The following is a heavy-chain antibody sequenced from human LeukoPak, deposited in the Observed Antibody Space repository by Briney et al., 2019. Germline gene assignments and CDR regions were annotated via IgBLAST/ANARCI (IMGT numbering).Heavy chain of an antibody. J-gene: IGHJ3*02. Sequence: SETLSLTCTVSGGSISSYYWSWIRQPPGEGLEWIGYIYYSGSTNYNPSLKSRVTISVDTSKNQFSLKLSSVTAADTAVYYCARVDIVATDAFDIWGQGTMVTVSS. CDR3: ARVDIVATDAFDI. CDR2: IYYSGST. V-gene: IGHV4-59*01. CDR1: GGSISSYY. D-gene: IGHD5-12*01.